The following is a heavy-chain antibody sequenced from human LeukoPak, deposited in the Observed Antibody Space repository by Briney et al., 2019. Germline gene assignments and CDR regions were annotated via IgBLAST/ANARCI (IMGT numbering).Heavy chain of an antibody. CDR3: AKACRDDYNYYWYFDL. D-gene: IGHD5-24*01. V-gene: IGHV3-23*01. Sequence: GGSLRLSCAASGFTFSSYAVSWVRQAPGKGLEWVSAISGSGGSTYYADSVKGRFTISRDNSKNTLYLQMNSLRAEDTAVYYCAKACRDDYNYYWYFDLWGRGTLVTVSS. J-gene: IGHJ2*01. CDR2: ISGSGGST. CDR1: GFTFSSYA.